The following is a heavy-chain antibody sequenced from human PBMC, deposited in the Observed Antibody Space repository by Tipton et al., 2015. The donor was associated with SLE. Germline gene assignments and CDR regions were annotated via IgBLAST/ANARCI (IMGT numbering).Heavy chain of an antibody. D-gene: IGHD3-10*01. J-gene: IGHJ3*02. CDR3: ARGFSDAFDI. V-gene: IGHV4-4*09. CDR1: GGSISTYY. Sequence: TLSLTCTVSGGSISTYYWTWIRQPPGKGLEWIGYVYSSGITSYNPSLKSRVTISLDTSTSQFSLHLNSVTAADTAVYFCARGFSDAFDIWGQGTMVSVSS. CDR2: VYSSGIT.